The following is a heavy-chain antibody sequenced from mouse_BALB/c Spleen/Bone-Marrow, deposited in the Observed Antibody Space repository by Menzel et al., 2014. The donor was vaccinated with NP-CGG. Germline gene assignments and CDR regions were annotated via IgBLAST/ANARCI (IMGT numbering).Heavy chain of an antibody. V-gene: IGHV3-2*02. CDR2: ISYSGST. D-gene: IGHD2-1*01. Sequence: VQLKQSGPGLVKPSQSLSLTCTVTGYSITSDYAWNWIRQFPGNKLEWMGYISYSGSTSYNPSLKSRIPITRDTSKNQFFLQLDSVTTEDSATYYCAGNYWYFDGWGAGTTVTVSS. CDR1: GYSITSDYA. J-gene: IGHJ1*01. CDR3: AGNYWYFDG.